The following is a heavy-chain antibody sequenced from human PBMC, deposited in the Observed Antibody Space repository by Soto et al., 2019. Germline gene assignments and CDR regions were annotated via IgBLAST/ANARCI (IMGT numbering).Heavy chain of an antibody. J-gene: IGHJ6*02. CDR2: ISYDGSNK. CDR1: GFTFSSYA. D-gene: IGHD2-15*01. V-gene: IGHV3-30-3*01. CDR3: ARDISVGDYYYGMDV. Sequence: GGSLRLSCAASGFTFSSYAMHWVRQAPGKGLEWVAVISYDGSNKYYADSVKGRFTISRDNSKNTLYLQMNSLRAEDTAVYYCARDISVGDYYYGMDVWGQGTTVTVSS.